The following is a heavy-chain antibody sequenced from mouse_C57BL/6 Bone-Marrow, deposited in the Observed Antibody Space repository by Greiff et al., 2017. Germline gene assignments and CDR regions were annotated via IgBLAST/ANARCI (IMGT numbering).Heavy chain of an antibody. D-gene: IGHD1-1*01. CDR1: GFTFTDYY. V-gene: IGHV7-3*01. CDR3: ARGGSSCFDY. CDR2: IRNKANGYTT. Sequence: EVQRVESGGGLVQPGGSLSLSCAASGFTFTDYYMSWVRQPPGKALEWLGFIRNKANGYTTEYSASVKGRFTISRDNSQSILYLQMNALRAEDSATYYCARGGSSCFDYWGQGTTLTVSS. J-gene: IGHJ2*01.